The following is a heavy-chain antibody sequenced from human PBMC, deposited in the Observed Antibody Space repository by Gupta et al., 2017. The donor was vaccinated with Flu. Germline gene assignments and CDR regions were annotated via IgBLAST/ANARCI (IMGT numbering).Heavy chain of an antibody. CDR2: MSDNGSA. CDR3: ARSYTYGFTSGGIDY. J-gene: IGHJ4*02. V-gene: IGHV4-61*03. D-gene: IGHD3-10*01. Sequence: QPPGKGLEWIGYMSDNGSAYYNPSLKSRVTISGDMSKNHFSLNLSSVTAADTAVYFCARSYTYGFTSGGIDYWGQGTLVTVSS.